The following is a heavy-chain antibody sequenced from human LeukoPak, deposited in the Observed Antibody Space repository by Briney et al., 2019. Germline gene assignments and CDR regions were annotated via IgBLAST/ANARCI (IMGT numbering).Heavy chain of an antibody. CDR1: GGSFSGYY. D-gene: IGHD2-2*01. J-gene: IGHJ5*02. CDR2: INHSGST. CDR3: ARGRPAEYCSSTSCTRWFDP. Sequence: SETLSLTCAVYGGSFSGYYWSWIRQPPGKGLEWIGEINHSGSTNYNASLKSRVTISVDTSKNQFSLKLSSVTAADTAVYYCARGRPAEYCSSTSCTRWFDPWGQGTLVTVSS. V-gene: IGHV4-34*01.